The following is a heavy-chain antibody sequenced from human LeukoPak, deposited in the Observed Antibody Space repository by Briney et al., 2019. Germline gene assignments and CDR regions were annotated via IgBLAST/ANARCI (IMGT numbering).Heavy chain of an antibody. D-gene: IGHD6-19*01. V-gene: IGHV3-23*01. J-gene: IGHJ4*02. CDR2: LGGSGGST. Sequence: PGGSLRLSCAASGFTFRSYAMSWVRQAPGKGLEWVSALGGSGGSTYYADSVKGRFTISRDNSKNTLYLQMNSLRAEDTAVYYCAKDKQWLVLDYWGQGTLVTVSS. CDR1: GFTFRSYA. CDR3: AKDKQWLVLDY.